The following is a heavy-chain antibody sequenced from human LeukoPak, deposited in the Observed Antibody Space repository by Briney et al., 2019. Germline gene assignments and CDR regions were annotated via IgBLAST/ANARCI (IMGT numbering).Heavy chain of an antibody. CDR2: IYHSGST. V-gene: IGHV4-38-2*02. CDR3: ARDRTIFGSGPKQFDP. D-gene: IGHD3-3*01. Sequence: SETLSLTCAVSGYSISSGYYWGWIRQPPGRGLEWFGSIYHSGSTYYNPSLKSRVTISVDTSKNQFSLKLSSVTAADTAVYYCARDRTIFGSGPKQFDPWGQGTLVTVSS. J-gene: IGHJ5*02. CDR1: GYSISSGYY.